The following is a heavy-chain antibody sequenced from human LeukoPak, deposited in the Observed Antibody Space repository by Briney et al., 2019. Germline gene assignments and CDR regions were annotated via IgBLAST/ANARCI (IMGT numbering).Heavy chain of an antibody. CDR1: GFTFSHYA. Sequence: GGSLRLSCAASGFTFSHYAMHWGRQAPGKGLEWVAVISYDGSNKYYADSVKGQFTISRDNSKNTLFLQMNSLRAGDTAVYYCARENYGDHYFDYWGQGTLVTVSS. CDR2: ISYDGSNK. V-gene: IGHV3-30-3*01. D-gene: IGHD4-17*01. CDR3: ARENYGDHYFDY. J-gene: IGHJ4*02.